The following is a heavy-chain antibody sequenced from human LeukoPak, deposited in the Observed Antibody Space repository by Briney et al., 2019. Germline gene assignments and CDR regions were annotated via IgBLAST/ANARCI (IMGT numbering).Heavy chain of an antibody. D-gene: IGHD6-6*01. CDR2: ISSSSSYI. Sequence: GGSLRLSCAASGFTFSSYSMNWVRQAPGKGLEWVSSISSSSSYIYYADSVKGRFTISRDNAKNSLYLQMNSLRAEDTAVYYCARDSLPRIAARRGSWFDPWGQGTLVTVSS. CDR1: GFTFSSYS. CDR3: ARDSLPRIAARRGSWFDP. J-gene: IGHJ5*02. V-gene: IGHV3-21*01.